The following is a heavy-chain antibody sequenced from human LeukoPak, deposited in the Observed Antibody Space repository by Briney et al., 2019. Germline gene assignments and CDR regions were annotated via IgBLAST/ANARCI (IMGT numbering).Heavy chain of an antibody. D-gene: IGHD6-6*01. CDR2: ISSSGSTI. CDR3: ARGVVAARLYRYFDY. Sequence: GGSLRLSCAASGFTFSDYYMSWIRQAPGKGLKWVSYISSSGSTIYYADSVKGRFTISRDNAKNSLYRQMNSLRAEDTAVYYCARGVVAARLYRYFDYWGQGTLVTVSS. J-gene: IGHJ4*02. V-gene: IGHV3-11*01. CDR1: GFTFSDYY.